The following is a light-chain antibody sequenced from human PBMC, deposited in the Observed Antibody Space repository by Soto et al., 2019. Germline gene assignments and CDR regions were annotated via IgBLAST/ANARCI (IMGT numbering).Light chain of an antibody. CDR3: QQYNNWPRT. J-gene: IGKJ1*01. CDR1: QSVSSN. CDR2: GAS. V-gene: IGKV3-15*01. Sequence: EIVMTQSPATLSVSPGERATLSCRASQSVSSNLAWYQQKPGQAPRLLIYGASTRATGIPARFSGSGSGTEFTLTISSLQSEDFGVYYCQQYNNWPRTFGQGTKVDIX.